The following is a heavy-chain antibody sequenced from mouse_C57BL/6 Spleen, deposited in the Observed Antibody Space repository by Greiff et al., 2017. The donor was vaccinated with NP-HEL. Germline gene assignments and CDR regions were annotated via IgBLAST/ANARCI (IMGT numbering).Heavy chain of an antibody. Sequence: VQLKESVAELVRPGASVKLSCTASGFNIKNTYMHWVKQRPEQGLEWIGRIDPANGNTKYAPKFPGTAPITADTSSNTAYLQLSSLKAEDTAIYCCARWGNYDYWYFDVWGTGTTVTASS. V-gene: IGHV14-3*01. CDR2: IDPANGNT. CDR3: ARWGNYDYWYFDV. D-gene: IGHD2-1*01. J-gene: IGHJ1*03. CDR1: GFNIKNTY.